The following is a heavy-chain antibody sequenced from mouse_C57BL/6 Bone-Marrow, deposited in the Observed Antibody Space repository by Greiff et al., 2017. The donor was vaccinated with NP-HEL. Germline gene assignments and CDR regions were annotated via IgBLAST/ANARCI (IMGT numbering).Heavy chain of an antibody. V-gene: IGHV1-82*01. CDR3: ARWTAQAIPAY. J-gene: IGHJ3*01. D-gene: IGHD3-2*02. CDR1: GYAFSSSW. CDR2: IYPGDGDT. Sequence: VMLVESGPELVKPGASVKISCKASGYAFSSSWMNWVKQRPGKGLEWIGRIYPGDGDTNYNGKFKGRATLTADKSSSTAYMQLSSLTSEDSAVYFCARWTAQAIPAYWGQGTLVTVSA.